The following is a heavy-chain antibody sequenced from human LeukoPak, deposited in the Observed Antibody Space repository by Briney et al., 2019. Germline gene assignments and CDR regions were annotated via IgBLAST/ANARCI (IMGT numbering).Heavy chain of an antibody. CDR2: IYYSGST. Sequence: PSETLSLTCTVSGGSISSSSYYWGWIRQPPGKGLEWIGSIYYSGSTYYNPSLKSRVTISVDTSKNQFSLKLSSVTAADTAVYYCARGRADTYYDILTGYYNSHYYYYMDVWGKGTTVTVSS. D-gene: IGHD3-9*01. J-gene: IGHJ6*03. V-gene: IGHV4-39*07. CDR1: GGSISSSSYY. CDR3: ARGRADTYYDILTGYYNSHYYYYMDV.